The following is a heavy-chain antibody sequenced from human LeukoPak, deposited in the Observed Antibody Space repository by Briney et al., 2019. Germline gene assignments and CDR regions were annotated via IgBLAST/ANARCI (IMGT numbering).Heavy chain of an antibody. CDR1: GYTFTSYG. J-gene: IGHJ6*02. CDR2: ISVYNGNT. V-gene: IGHV1-18*01. D-gene: IGHD3-9*01. Sequence: ASVKVSCKASGYTFTSYGISWVRQAPGQGLEWMGWISVYNGNTEFAQKFQARITMTTDTSTNTAYMDLRRLRTDDTAVYYCARSSSSVNIESRYGMDVWGQGTTVTVSS. CDR3: ARSSSSVNIESRYGMDV.